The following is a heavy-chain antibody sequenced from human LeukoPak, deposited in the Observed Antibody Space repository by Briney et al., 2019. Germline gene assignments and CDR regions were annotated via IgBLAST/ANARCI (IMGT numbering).Heavy chain of an antibody. CDR1: GCSINTYY. V-gene: IGHV4-59*01. Sequence: PSETLSLTCTVSGCSINTYYWGCLRQPPGKDLERIAYISYGGNTNYNHSLSSRVTMSVDMSKNQFSLKLTSVTAADTAVYYCVRVGRSLHWSPDFWGLGTLVTVSS. CDR3: VRVGRSLHWSPDF. D-gene: IGHD1-1*01. J-gene: IGHJ4*02. CDR2: ISYGGNT.